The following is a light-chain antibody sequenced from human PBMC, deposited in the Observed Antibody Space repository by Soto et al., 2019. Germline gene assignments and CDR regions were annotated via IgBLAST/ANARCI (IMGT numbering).Light chain of an antibody. CDR2: DAS. J-gene: IGKJ5*01. V-gene: IGKV3D-20*01. Sequence: EMGLTQSQATLSLSPGERATLSCWASQSVSSIYLAWYQQKPGLAPRLLIYDASSRATGIPDRFSGSGSGTDFTLTISRLEPEDFALYYWQQYGSSPPITFGQGTRLEIK. CDR3: QQYGSSPPIT. CDR1: QSVSSIY.